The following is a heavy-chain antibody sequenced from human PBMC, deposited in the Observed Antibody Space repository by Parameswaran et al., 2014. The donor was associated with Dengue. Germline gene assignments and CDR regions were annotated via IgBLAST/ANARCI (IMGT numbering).Heavy chain of an antibody. V-gene: IGHV4-4*02. CDR3: ARDRSVLEWLLFPYYFDY. D-gene: IGHD3-3*01. CDR2: IYHSGST. J-gene: IGHJ4*02. Sequence: WIRQPPGKGLEWIGEIYHSGSTNYNPSLKSRVTISVDKSKNQFSLKLSPVTAADTAVYYCARDRSVLEWLLFPYYFDYWGQGTLVTVSS.